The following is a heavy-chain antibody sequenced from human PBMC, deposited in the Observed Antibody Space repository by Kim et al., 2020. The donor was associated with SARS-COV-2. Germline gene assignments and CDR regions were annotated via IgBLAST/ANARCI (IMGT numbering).Heavy chain of an antibody. J-gene: IGHJ4*02. V-gene: IGHV5-51*01. D-gene: IGHD1-26*01. Sequence: RYSPSFQGQVTISADKSTSTAYVQWSSLKASDTAIYYCARRGSYYAPVDYWGQGTLVTVSS. CDR3: ARRGSYYAPVDY.